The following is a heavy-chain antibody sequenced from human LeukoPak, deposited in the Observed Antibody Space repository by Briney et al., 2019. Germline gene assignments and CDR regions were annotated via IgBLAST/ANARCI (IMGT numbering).Heavy chain of an antibody. CDR3: ARDSTYCSGGSCPYYYYMDV. CDR1: GYTFTGYY. J-gene: IGHJ6*03. V-gene: IGHV1-2*02. D-gene: IGHD2-15*01. Sequence: GASVKVSCKASGYTFTGYYMHWVRQAPGQGLEWMGWINPNSGGTNYAQKFQGRVTMTRDTSISTAYMELSRLRSDDTAVYYCARDSTYCSGGSCPYYYYMDVWGKGTTVTVSS. CDR2: INPNSGGT.